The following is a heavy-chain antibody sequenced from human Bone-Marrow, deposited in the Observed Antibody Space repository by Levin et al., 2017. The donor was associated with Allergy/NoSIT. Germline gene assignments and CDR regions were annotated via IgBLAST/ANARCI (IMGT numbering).Heavy chain of an antibody. D-gene: IGHD3-10*01. CDR1: GFTFSSYG. CDR3: AKDGSIYYGSGSSYFDY. Sequence: GGSLRLSCAASGFTFSSYGMHWVRQAPGKGLEWVAVISYDGSNKYYADSVKGRFTISRDNSKNTLYLQMNSLRAEDTAVYYCAKDGSIYYGSGSSYFDYWGQGTLVTVSS. CDR2: ISYDGSNK. J-gene: IGHJ4*02. V-gene: IGHV3-30*18.